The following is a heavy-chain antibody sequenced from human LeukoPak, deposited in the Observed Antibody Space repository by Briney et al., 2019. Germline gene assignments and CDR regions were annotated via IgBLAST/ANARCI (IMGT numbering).Heavy chain of an antibody. CDR3: ARQDGFQSYYFDY. Sequence: GESLKISCSASGYSFTHYWIAWVRPMPGKGLEWMGIIYPGDSDTRYSPSFQGQVTISVDKSISTAFLQWSSLKASDTAMYYCARQDGFQSYYFDYRGQGTLVTVSS. V-gene: IGHV5-51*01. J-gene: IGHJ4*02. D-gene: IGHD5-24*01. CDR2: IYPGDSDT. CDR1: GYSFTHYW.